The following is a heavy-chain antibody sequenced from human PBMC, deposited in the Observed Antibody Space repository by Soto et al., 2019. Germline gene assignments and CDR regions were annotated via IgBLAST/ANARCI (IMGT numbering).Heavy chain of an antibody. CDR2: ISSSSSYT. CDR3: ARDVAATSSDY. Sequence: QVQLVESGGGLVKPGGSLRLSCAASGFTFSDYYMSWIRQAPGKGLEWVSYISSSSSYTNYADSVKGRFTISRDNAKNSLSLQMNSLRAEDTAVYYCARDVAATSSDYWGQGTLVTVSS. CDR1: GFTFSDYY. D-gene: IGHD6-13*01. J-gene: IGHJ4*02. V-gene: IGHV3-11*06.